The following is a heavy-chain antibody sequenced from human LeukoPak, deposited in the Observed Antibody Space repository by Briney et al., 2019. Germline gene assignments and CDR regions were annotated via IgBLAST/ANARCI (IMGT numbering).Heavy chain of an antibody. J-gene: IGHJ4*02. V-gene: IGHV3-30*18. CDR2: ISYDGSIK. Sequence: GGSLRLSCAASGFTFSSYGMHWVRQAPGKGLEWVAVISYDGSIKYYADSVEGRFTISRDNSKNTLYLQMNSLRAEDTAVYYCAKEPRGITMVRGVIILSVSYFDYWGQGTLVTVSS. D-gene: IGHD3-10*01. CDR3: AKEPRGITMVRGVIILSVSYFDY. CDR1: GFTFSSYG.